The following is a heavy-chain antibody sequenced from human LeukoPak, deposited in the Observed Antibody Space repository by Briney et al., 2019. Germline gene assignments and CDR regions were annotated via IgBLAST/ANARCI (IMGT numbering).Heavy chain of an antibody. CDR1: GFTVSSNY. CDR2: IYSGGST. V-gene: IGHV3-66*01. J-gene: IGHJ3*02. D-gene: IGHD3-22*01. Sequence: GGSLRLSCAASGFTVSSNYMSWVRQAPGKGLEWVSVIYSGGSTYYADSVKGRFTISRDNSKNTLYLQMNSLRAEDTAVYYCARSQYYDETSAFDIWGQGTMVTVSS. CDR3: ARSQYYDETSAFDI.